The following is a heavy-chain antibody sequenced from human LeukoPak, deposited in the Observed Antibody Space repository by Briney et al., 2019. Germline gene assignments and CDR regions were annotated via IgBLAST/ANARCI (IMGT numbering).Heavy chain of an antibody. Sequence: PSETLSLTCAVYGGSFSGYYWSWIRQPPGKGLEWIGEINHSGSTNYNPSLKSRVTISVATSKNQFSLKLSSVTAADTAVYYCARQRDGYLDYWGQGTLVTVSS. J-gene: IGHJ4*02. CDR1: GGSFSGYY. V-gene: IGHV4-34*01. CDR2: INHSGST. CDR3: ARQRDGYLDY. D-gene: IGHD5-24*01.